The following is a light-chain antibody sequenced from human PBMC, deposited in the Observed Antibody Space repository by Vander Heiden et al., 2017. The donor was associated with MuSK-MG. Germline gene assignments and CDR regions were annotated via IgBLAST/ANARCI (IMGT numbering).Light chain of an antibody. J-gene: IGKJ4*01. CDR2: DAS. V-gene: IGKV3-11*01. Sequence: IVLTQSPSTLSLPPGERAHLSCRASQSVSSYLAWYQQKPVQAPRLLIYDASNRATGIPARFSGSGSGTDFTLTISSLEPEDFAVYYCLQRSNWPLTFGGGTKVEIK. CDR3: LQRSNWPLT. CDR1: QSVSSY.